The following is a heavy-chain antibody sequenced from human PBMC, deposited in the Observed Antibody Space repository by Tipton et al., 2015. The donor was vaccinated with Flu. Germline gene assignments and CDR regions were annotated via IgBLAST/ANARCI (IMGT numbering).Heavy chain of an antibody. V-gene: IGHV4-59*01. J-gene: IGHJ4*02. Sequence: LRLSCAASGFTFSSYAMSWVRQAPGKGLEWVGYIYYSGSTNYNPSLKSRVTISVDTSKNQFSLKLSSVTAADTAVYYCAREGMAASGDLDYWGQGTLVTVSS. CDR2: IYYSGST. CDR1: GFTFSSYA. D-gene: IGHD3-10*01. CDR3: AREGMAASGDLDY.